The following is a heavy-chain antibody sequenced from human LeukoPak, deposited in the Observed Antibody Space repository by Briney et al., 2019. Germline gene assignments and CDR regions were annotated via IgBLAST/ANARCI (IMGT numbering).Heavy chain of an antibody. CDR3: ARRSIVYLDAFDI. CDR2: IYPGDSDT. D-gene: IGHD5/OR15-5a*01. Sequence: GESLKISCKGSGYSFTGYWIGWVRQMPGKGLEWMGIIYPGDSDTRYSPSFQGQVTISADKSISTAYLQWSSLKASDTAMYHCARRSIVYLDAFDIWGRGTMVIVSS. CDR1: GYSFTGYW. J-gene: IGHJ3*02. V-gene: IGHV5-51*01.